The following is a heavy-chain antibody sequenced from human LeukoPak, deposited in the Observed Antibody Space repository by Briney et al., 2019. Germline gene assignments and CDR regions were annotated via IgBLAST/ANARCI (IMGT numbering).Heavy chain of an antibody. CDR3: ARARGMDDYGDFRIK. Sequence: PGGSLRLSCAASGFTVSSNYMSWVRQAPGKGLEWVSVIYSGDSTYYADSVKGRFTISRDNSKNTLYLQMNTLRAEDTAVYYCARARGMDDYGDFRIKWGQGTLVTVSS. CDR1: GFTVSSNY. V-gene: IGHV3-66*01. J-gene: IGHJ4*02. CDR2: IYSGDST. D-gene: IGHD4-17*01.